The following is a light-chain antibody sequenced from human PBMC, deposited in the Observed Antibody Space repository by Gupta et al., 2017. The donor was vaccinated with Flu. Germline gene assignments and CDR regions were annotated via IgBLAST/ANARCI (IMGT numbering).Light chain of an antibody. CDR1: HGSCHS. V-gene: IGKV1-27*01. CDR3: QCGT. CDR2: AAS. Sequence: IPMTQSPSSLSAHVGDSGNITCRASHGSCHSIAWYPQNPGKVTKLLIYAASTWHSGFLSRFLRRGSGTDLTLTITGLQPEHLATYYCQCGT. J-gene: IGKJ1*01.